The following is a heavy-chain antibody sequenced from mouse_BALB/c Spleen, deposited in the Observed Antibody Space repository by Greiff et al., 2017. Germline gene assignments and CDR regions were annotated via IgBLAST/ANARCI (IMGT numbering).Heavy chain of an antibody. CDR3: TRSDYGPY. J-gene: IGHJ3*01. CDR2: IRLKSNNYAT. CDR1: GFTFSNYW. D-gene: IGHD2-4*01. Sequence: EVMLVESGGGLVQPGGSMKLSCVASGFTFSNYWMNWVRQSPEKGLEWVAEIRLKSNNYATHYAESVKGRFTISRDDSKSSVYLQMNNLRAEDTGIYYCTRSDYGPYWGQGTLVTVSA. V-gene: IGHV6-6*02.